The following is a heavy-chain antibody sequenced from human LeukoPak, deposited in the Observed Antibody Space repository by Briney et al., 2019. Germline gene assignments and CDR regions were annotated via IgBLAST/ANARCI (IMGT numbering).Heavy chain of an antibody. D-gene: IGHD2-2*01. Sequence: SETLSLTCTVSGGSISSYYWSWIRQPPGKGLEWIGYIYYSGSTNYNPSLKSRVTISVDTSKNQFSLKLSSVTAADTAVYYCARDPNTIDYWGQGTLVTVSS. J-gene: IGHJ4*02. V-gene: IGHV4-59*01. CDR1: GGSISSYY. CDR2: IYYSGST. CDR3: ARDPNTIDY.